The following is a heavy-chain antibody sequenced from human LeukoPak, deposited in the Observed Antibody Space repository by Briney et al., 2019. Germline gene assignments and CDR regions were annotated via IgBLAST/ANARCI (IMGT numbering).Heavy chain of an antibody. V-gene: IGHV4-4*07. D-gene: IGHD2-2*01. CDR3: ARFLGYCSSTSCTDAFDI. CDR2: IYTSGST. Sequence: SETLSLTCTVSGGSISSYYWSWIRQPAGKGLEWIGRIYTSGSTNYNPSLKSRVTMSVDTSKDQSSLKLRSATAADTAVYYCARFLGYCSSTSCTDAFDIWGQGTMVTVSS. J-gene: IGHJ3*02. CDR1: GGSISSYY.